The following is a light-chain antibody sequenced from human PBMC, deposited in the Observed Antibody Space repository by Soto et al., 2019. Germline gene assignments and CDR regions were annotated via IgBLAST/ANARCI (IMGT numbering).Light chain of an antibody. CDR3: QQSYSPSIT. CDR1: QSVSSY. Sequence: EIVLTQSPATLSLSPGERSTLSCRASQSVSSYLAWYQQKPGQAPRLLIYDASNRATGIPARFSGSGSGTDFTLTISSLQPEDLATYYCQQSYSPSITVGPGNKVDNK. J-gene: IGKJ3*01. V-gene: IGKV3-11*01. CDR2: DAS.